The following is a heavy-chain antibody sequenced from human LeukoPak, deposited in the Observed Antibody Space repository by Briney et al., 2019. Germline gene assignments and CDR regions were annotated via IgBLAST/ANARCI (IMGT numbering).Heavy chain of an antibody. CDR3: ARAPPPIAALLHYYGMDV. V-gene: IGHV1-2*02. D-gene: IGHD6-6*01. Sequence: ASVKVSCKASGYTFTGYYMHWVRQAPGQGLEWMGWINPNSGGTNYAQKFQGRVTMTRDTSISTAYMELSRLRSDDTAVYYCARAPPPIAALLHYYGMDVWGQGTTVTVSS. J-gene: IGHJ6*02. CDR2: INPNSGGT. CDR1: GYTFTGYY.